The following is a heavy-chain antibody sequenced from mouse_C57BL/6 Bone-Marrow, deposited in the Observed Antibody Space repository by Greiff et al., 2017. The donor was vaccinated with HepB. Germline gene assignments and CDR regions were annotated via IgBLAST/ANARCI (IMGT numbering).Heavy chain of an antibody. CDR2: ISSGGSYT. CDR3: ARRGIPYYYAMDY. J-gene: IGHJ4*01. Sequence: EVHLVESGGDLVKPGGSLKLSCAASGFTFSSYGMSWVRQTPDKRLEWVATISSGGSYTYYPDSVKGRFTISRDNAKNTLYLQMSSLKSEDTAMYYCARRGIPYYYAMDYWGQGTSVTVSS. V-gene: IGHV5-6*01. CDR1: GFTFSSYG.